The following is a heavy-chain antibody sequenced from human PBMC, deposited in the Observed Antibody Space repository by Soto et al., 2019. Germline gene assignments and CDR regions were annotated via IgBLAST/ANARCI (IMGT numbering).Heavy chain of an antibody. CDR1: GHTLTELS. CDR3: ARCGNWNYASDY. CDR2: FDPEGGEA. J-gene: IGHJ4*02. Sequence: GASVKVSCKISGHTLTELSIHWVRQAPGKGLEWMGGFDPEGGEAIYAQKWHGRVTVTEDTVTDTAYMELRGLRSDGTAVYYCARCGNWNYASDYWGQGTLVTVSS. V-gene: IGHV1-24*01. D-gene: IGHD1-7*01.